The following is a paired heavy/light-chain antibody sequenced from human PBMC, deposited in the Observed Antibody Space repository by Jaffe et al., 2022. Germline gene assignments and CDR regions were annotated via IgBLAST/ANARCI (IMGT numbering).Heavy chain of an antibody. CDR1: GFTFSSYS. D-gene: IGHD3-16*02. V-gene: IGHV3-21*01. CDR3: ARDLPREYYDYIWGSYRSRAFDI. Sequence: EVQLVESGGGLVKPGGSLRLSCAASGFTFSSYSMNWVRQAPGKGLEWVSSISSSSSYIYYADSVKGRFTISRDNAKNSLYLQMNSLRAEDTAVYYCARDLPREYYDYIWGSYRSRAFDIWGQGTMVTVSS. CDR2: ISSSSSYI. J-gene: IGHJ3*02.
Light chain of an antibody. CDR1: QDISNY. CDR3: QQYDNPPFT. Sequence: DIQMTQSPSSLSASVGDRVTITCQASQDISNYLNWYQQKPGKAPKLLIYDASNLETGVPSRFSGSGSGTDFTFTISSLQPEDIATYYCQQYDNPPFTFGPGTKVDIK. CDR2: DAS. J-gene: IGKJ3*01. V-gene: IGKV1-33*01.